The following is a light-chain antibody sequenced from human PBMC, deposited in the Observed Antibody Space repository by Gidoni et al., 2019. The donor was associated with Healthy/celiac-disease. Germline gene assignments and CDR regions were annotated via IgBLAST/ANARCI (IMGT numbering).Light chain of an antibody. CDR1: QSVSSY. Sequence: EIVLTQSPATLSLSPGERATLACRASQSVSSYLAVYQQKPGQAPRLLIYDASNRATGIPARFSGSGSGTVFTLTISSLEPEDFAVYYCQQRSNWPPLTFGGGTKVEIK. CDR2: DAS. V-gene: IGKV3-11*01. J-gene: IGKJ4*01. CDR3: QQRSNWPPLT.